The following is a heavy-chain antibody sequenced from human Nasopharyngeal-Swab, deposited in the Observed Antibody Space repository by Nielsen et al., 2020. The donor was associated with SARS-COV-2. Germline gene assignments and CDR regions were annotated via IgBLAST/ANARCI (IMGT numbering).Heavy chain of an antibody. D-gene: IGHD6-13*01. Sequence: GESLKISCAASGFTFSSYAMSWVRQAPGKGLEWVSAISGSGCSTYYADSVKGRFTISRDNSKNTLYLQLNSLRAEDTDVYYCAKDGREQQLVPDFWYFDLWGRGTLVTVSS. V-gene: IGHV3-23*01. CDR1: GFTFSSYA. J-gene: IGHJ2*01. CDR2: ISGSGCST. CDR3: AKDGREQQLVPDFWYFDL.